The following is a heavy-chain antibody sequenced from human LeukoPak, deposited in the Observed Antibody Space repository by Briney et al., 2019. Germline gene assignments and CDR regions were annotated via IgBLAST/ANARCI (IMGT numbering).Heavy chain of an antibody. J-gene: IGHJ4*02. V-gene: IGHV4-39*07. CDR2: IYYSGNT. CDR3: ARGVAARLYY. CDR1: GGSISSSSYF. Sequence: PSETLSLTCTVSGGSISSSSYFWGWIRQPPGKGLEWIGSIYYSGNTYYNPSLKSRVTISLDTSKNQFSLKLSSVTAADTAVYYCARGVAARLYYWGQGTLVTVSS. D-gene: IGHD6-6*01.